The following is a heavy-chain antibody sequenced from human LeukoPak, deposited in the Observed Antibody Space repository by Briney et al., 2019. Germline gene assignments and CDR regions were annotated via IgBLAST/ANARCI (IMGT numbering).Heavy chain of an antibody. D-gene: IGHD3-9*01. V-gene: IGHV3-11*01. J-gene: IGHJ6*02. CDR2: NSSSGSTI. CDR1: GFTLYHYY. CDR3: ARSLHYDILTGSGMDV. Sequence: GGPLRLPCAASGFTLYHYYMSGLRQATGEGLVWVSYNSSSGSTIYYADSVKGRFTISRDNAKNSLYLQMNSLRAEDTAVYYCARSLHYDILTGSGMDVWGQGTTVTVSS.